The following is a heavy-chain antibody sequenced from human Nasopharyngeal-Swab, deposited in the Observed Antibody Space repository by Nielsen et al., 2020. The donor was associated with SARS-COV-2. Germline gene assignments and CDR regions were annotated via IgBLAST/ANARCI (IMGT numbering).Heavy chain of an antibody. CDR3: ARDLRVIVGANDAFDI. Sequence: ASVNVSCKASGYTFTSYGISWVRQAPGQGLEWMGWISAYHGNTNYAQKLQGRVTMTTDTSTSTAYMELRSLRSDDTAVYYCARDLRVIVGANDAFDIWGQGTMVTVSS. V-gene: IGHV1-18*01. D-gene: IGHD1-26*01. CDR2: ISAYHGNT. CDR1: GYTFTSYG. J-gene: IGHJ3*02.